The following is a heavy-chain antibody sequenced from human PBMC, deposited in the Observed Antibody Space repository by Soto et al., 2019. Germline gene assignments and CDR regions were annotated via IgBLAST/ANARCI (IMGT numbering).Heavy chain of an antibody. CDR3: ARGGVVEMATIEYYFAF. D-gene: IGHD5-12*01. CDR2: INPSGGST. V-gene: IGHV1-46*01. CDR1: GYTFTSYY. J-gene: IGHJ4*02. Sequence: ASVKVSCKASGYTFTSYYMHWVRQAPGQGLEWMGIINPSGGSTTYAQKFQGRVTMTRDTSTSTVYMELGSLRSEDTAVYYCARGGVVEMATIEYYFAFWGQGTLVTVSS.